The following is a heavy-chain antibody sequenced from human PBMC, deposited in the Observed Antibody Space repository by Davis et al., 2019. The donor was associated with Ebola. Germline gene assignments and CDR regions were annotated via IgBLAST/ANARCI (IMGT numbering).Heavy chain of an antibody. V-gene: IGHV1-58*01. CDR1: GFTLSGAA. J-gene: IGHJ4*02. D-gene: IGHD3-3*01. CDR2: IVAGSGDT. Sequence: SVKVSCKPSGFTLSGAAVQWVRQARGQPLEWMGWIVAGSGDTNYAQQFQERITFTRDMSTSTVYMELSSLRSEYSAVYYCAASISIFGAVTMQLGYWGQGTLVSVST. CDR3: AASISIFGAVTMQLGY.